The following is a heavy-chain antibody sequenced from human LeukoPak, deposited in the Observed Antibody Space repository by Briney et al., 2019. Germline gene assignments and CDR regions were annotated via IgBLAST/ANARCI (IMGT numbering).Heavy chain of an antibody. CDR1: GGSISSHY. J-gene: IGHJ4*02. V-gene: IGHV4-59*11. CDR2: MFFTGDT. D-gene: IGHD4-23*01. Sequence: PSETLSLTSTVSGGSISSHYWAWLRQPPGKGLEWIGWMFFTGDTNYNPSLKSRVTISVDHSKNQFSLKLTSVTAADTAVYYCAKEGNDYGANSIDYWGQGTLVTVSS. CDR3: AKEGNDYGANSIDY.